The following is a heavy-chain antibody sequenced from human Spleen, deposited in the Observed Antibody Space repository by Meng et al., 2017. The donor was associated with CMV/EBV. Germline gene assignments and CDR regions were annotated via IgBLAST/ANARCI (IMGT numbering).Heavy chain of an antibody. CDR2: VNWNGGST. CDR3: AKEADGGFDY. Sequence: LSCAASGFTFDDYGMSWVRQAPGKGLEWVSGVNWNGGSTGYADSVKGRFTISRDNTKNSLYLQMNSLRDEDTALYHCAKEADGGFDYWGQGTLVTVSS. D-gene: IGHD3-10*01. V-gene: IGHV3-20*01. J-gene: IGHJ4*02. CDR1: GFTFDDYG.